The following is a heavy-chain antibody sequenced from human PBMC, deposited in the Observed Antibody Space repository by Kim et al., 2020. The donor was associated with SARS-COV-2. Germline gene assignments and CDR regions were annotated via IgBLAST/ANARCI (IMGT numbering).Heavy chain of an antibody. CDR3: ARVYGDYATEYFQH. J-gene: IGHJ1*01. Sequence: GGSLRLSCAASGFTVSSNYMSWVRQAPGKGLEWVSVIYSGGSTYYADSVKGRFTISRDNSKNTLYLQMNSLRAEDTAMYYCARVYGDYATEYFQHWGQGTLVTVSS. V-gene: IGHV3-53*01. CDR2: IYSGGST. CDR1: GFTVSSNY. D-gene: IGHD4-17*01.